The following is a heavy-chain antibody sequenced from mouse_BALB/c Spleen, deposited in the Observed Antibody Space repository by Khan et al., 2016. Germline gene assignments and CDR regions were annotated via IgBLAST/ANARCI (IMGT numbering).Heavy chain of an antibody. CDR3: ARYRCYYGSSRDFAV. V-gene: IGHV9-3-1*01. D-gene: IGHD1-1*01. CDR1: GYTFTNYG. CDR2: INTYSGES. J-gene: IGHJ1*01. Sequence: QIQLVQSGPELKKPGKTVKISCKASGYTFTNYGMNWVKQAPGKGLKWMGWINTYSGESTYADDFKGRFAFSLETSANTAYLQINNLKNEDTATXDSARYRCYYGSSRDFAVWGAGTTVTVSS.